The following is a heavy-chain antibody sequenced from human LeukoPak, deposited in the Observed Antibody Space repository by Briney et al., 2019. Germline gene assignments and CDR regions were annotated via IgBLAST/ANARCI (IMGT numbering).Heavy chain of an antibody. D-gene: IGHD3/OR15-3a*01. CDR2: IYTNDGSA. Sequence: ASVKVSCKASGYTFTSYYLHWVRQAPGQRPEWMGIIYTNDGSARYAQKFQGRVTMTRDTSTGTVYMELSSLSSDDTAVYYCAREPFGRWFDPWGQGTLVTVSS. CDR3: AREPFGRWFDP. J-gene: IGHJ5*02. CDR1: GYTFTSYY. V-gene: IGHV1-46*01.